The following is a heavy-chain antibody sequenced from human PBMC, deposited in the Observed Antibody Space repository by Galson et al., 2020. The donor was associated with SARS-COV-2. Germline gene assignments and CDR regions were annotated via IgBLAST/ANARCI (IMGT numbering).Heavy chain of an antibody. CDR2: INPNSGGT. CDR1: GYTFTGYY. D-gene: IGHD2-21*01. V-gene: IGHV1-2*04. CDR3: ARVNSPYCGGDCSTPFDY. J-gene: IGHJ4*02. Sequence: ASVKVSCKASGYTFTGYYMHWVRQAPGQGLEWMGWINPNSGGTNYAQKFQGWVTMTRDTSISTAYMELSRLRSDDTAVYYCARVNSPYCGGDCSTPFDYWGQGTLVTVSS.